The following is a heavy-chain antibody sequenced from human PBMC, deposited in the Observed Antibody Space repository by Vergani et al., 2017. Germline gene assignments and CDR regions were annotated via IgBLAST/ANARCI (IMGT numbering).Heavy chain of an antibody. Sequence: QLQLQESGPGLVKPSETLSLTCTVSGGSISSSSYYWGWIRQPPGKGLEWIASIYYSGSTYYNPSLKSRVTISVDTSKNQFSLKLSSVTAADTAVYYCARGDILTGYYPYYFDYWGQGTLVTVSS. J-gene: IGHJ4*02. CDR2: IYYSGST. CDR1: GGSISSSSYY. D-gene: IGHD3-9*01. CDR3: ARGDILTGYYPYYFDY. V-gene: IGHV4-39*01.